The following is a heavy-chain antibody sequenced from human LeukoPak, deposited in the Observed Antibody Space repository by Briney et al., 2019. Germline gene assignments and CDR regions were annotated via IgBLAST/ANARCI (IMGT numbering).Heavy chain of an antibody. CDR3: TTVVVPAARYYYYYYYMDV. J-gene: IGHJ6*03. CDR2: IKSKTDGWTT. CDR1: GFTFSNAW. Sequence: GGSLRLSCAASGFTFSNAWMSWVRQAPGKGLEWVGRIKSKTDGWTTDYAAPVKGRFTISRDDSKNTLYLQMNSLKTEDTAVYYCTTVVVPAARYYYYYYYMDVWGKGTTVTVSS. V-gene: IGHV3-15*01. D-gene: IGHD2-2*01.